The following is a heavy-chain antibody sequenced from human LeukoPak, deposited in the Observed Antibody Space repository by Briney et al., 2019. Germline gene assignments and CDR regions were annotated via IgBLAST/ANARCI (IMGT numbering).Heavy chain of an antibody. J-gene: IGHJ6*02. CDR2: ISYDGSNK. CDR1: GFTFSSYA. D-gene: IGHD3-10*01. CDR3: ARASYGSGSYCAHYYYYYGMDV. V-gene: IGHV3-30-3*01. Sequence: GGSLRLSCAASGFTFSSYAMHWVRQAPGKGLEWVAVISYDGSNKYYADSVKGRFTISRDNSKNTLYLQMNSLRAEDTAVYYCARASYGSGSYCAHYYYYYGMDVWGQGTTVTVSS.